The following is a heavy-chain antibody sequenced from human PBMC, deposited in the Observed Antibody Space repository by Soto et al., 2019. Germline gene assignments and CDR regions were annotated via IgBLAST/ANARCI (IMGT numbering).Heavy chain of an antibody. CDR1: GYTFNGYG. J-gene: IGHJ4*02. CDR3: ARDISYYHDDSGYSTFDY. Sequence: QVQLVQSGAEVKRPGASVKVSCRVAGYTFNGYGISWMRQAPGQGLEWMGWVSGNNGDTKYVEKYQGRVTMTIDTSTSTAYIELRSLRSDDTAVYYCARDISYYHDDSGYSTFDYWGQGTLVTVSP. CDR2: VSGNNGDT. V-gene: IGHV1-18*01. D-gene: IGHD3-22*01.